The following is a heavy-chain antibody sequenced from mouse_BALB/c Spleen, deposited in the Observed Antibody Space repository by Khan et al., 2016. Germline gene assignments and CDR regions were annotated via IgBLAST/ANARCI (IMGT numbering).Heavy chain of an antibody. V-gene: IGHV3-2*02. J-gene: IGHJ1*01. CDR3: TSSPTATRYFDV. Sequence: EVQLQESGPGLVKPSQSLSLTCTVTGYSITSDYAWNWIRQFPGNKLEWMGYIRYSGSTTYNPSLKSRISITRDPSTNQSFLQLYSVTTEDTATYYCTSSPTATRYFDVWGAGTTVTVSS. CDR1: GYSITSDYA. D-gene: IGHD1-2*01. CDR2: IRYSGST.